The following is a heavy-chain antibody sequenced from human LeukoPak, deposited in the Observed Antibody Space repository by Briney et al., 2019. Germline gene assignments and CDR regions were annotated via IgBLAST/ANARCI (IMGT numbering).Heavy chain of an antibody. CDR3: TRAPYHGDYVSWA. CDR1: EFTFSSYW. CDR2: ISSDGSDT. J-gene: IGHJ4*02. D-gene: IGHD4-17*01. Sequence: PGGSLRLSCAASEFTFSSYWMHWVRQAPGKGLVWVSRISSDGSDTTYADSVKGRFTISRDNAKKMLYLQTNGLRVDDTAVYYCTRAPYHGDYVSWAWGQGTLVTVSS. V-gene: IGHV3-74*01.